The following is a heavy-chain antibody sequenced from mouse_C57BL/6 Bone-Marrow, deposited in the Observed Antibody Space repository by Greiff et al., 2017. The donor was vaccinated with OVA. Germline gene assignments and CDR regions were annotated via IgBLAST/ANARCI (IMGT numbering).Heavy chain of an antibody. J-gene: IGHJ4*01. CDR1: GFSLTSYG. V-gene: IGHV2-2*01. CDR2: IWSGEST. Sequence: VQLQQSGPGLVQPSQSLSITCTVSGFSLTSYGVHWVRQSPGKGLEWLGVIWSGESTDYNAAFISRLSISKDNSKSQVFFKMNSLQADDTAIYYCARNRGVTSHYYAMDYWGQGTSVTVSS. CDR3: ARNRGVTSHYYAMDY. D-gene: IGHD2-2*01.